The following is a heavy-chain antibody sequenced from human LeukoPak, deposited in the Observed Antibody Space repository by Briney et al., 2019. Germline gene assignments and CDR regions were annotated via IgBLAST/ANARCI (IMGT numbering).Heavy chain of an antibody. J-gene: IGHJ6*02. CDR2: INHSGST. CDR1: GGSFSGYY. V-gene: IGHV4-34*01. Sequence: PSETLSLTCAVYGGSFSGYYWSWIRQPPGKGLEWIGEINHSGSTNYNPSLKSRVTISVDTSKNQFSLKLSSVTAADTAVYYCARGHSSSWQRGYYYGMDVWGQGTTVTVSS. CDR3: ARGHSSSWQRGYYYGMDV. D-gene: IGHD6-13*01.